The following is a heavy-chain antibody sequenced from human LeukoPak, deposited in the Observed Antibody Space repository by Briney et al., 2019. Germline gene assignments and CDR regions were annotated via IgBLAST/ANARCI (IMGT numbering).Heavy chain of an antibody. CDR1: GFTFSDYY. J-gene: IGHJ4*02. CDR2: IRSSGSMV. V-gene: IGHV3-11*01. CDR3: ARGGGNHPGADY. Sequence: GGSLRLSCAASGFTFSDYYMSWIRQAPGKGLEYVSYIRSSGSMVYYADSVKGRFTISRDNAKNSLYLQMNSLRGEDTAVYYCARGGGNHPGADYWGQGTLVTVSS. D-gene: IGHD4-23*01.